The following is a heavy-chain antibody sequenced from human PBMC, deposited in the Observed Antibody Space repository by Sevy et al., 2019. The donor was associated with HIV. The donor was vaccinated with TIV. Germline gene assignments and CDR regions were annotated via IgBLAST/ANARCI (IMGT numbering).Heavy chain of an antibody. CDR2: ISYDGSNK. CDR1: GFTFSSYA. Sequence: GGSLRLSCAASGFTFSSYAMHWVRRAPGKGLEWVAVISYDGSNKDYADSVKGRFTISRDNSKNTLYLQMNSLRAEDTAVYYCARAGVGVGAFDYWGQGTLVTVSS. D-gene: IGHD1-26*01. J-gene: IGHJ4*02. V-gene: IGHV3-30-3*01. CDR3: ARAGVGVGAFDY.